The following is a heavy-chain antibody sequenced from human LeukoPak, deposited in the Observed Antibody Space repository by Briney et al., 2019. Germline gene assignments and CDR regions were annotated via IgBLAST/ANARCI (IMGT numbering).Heavy chain of an antibody. CDR1: GFSFSSYR. CDR2: IKRDGSQE. Sequence: GGSLRLSCAASGFSFSSYRMTWVRQAPGKGLEWVANIKRDGSQEHYVDSVKGRFTISRDNTKSSLYLQMNSLRAEDTAVYYCARDSSPQSGAYYFDAFDMWGQGTMVTVSS. D-gene: IGHD4/OR15-4a*01. J-gene: IGHJ3*02. CDR3: ARDSSPQSGAYYFDAFDM. V-gene: IGHV3-7*01.